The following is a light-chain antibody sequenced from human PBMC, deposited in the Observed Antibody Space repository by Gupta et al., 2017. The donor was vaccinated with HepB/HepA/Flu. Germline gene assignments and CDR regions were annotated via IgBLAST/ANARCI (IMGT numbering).Light chain of an antibody. V-gene: IGLV1-40*01. CDR2: QNN. CDR3: QSYDSSQVI. CDR1: GSNLGSGYN. Sequence: QSVQTQPHPASGAPGPRVTITCTGSGSNLGSGYNVNCYQHLPGTAPKLLIYQNNNRPSGVPDRFSGTKSGISASLAISGLQAEDEADYYCQSYDSSQVIFGGGTKLTVL. J-gene: IGLJ2*01.